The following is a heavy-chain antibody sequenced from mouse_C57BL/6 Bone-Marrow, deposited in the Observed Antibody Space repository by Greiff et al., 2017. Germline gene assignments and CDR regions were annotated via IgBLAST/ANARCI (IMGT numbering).Heavy chain of an antibody. Sequence: EVKVVESGGGLVKPGGSLKLSCAASGFTFSSYAMSWVRQTPEKRLEWVATISDGGSYPSYPANVKGRFTISRDNAKNTRYLQMSHLKSEDTAMYYCARLGHGYFDVWGTGTTVTVSS. J-gene: IGHJ1*03. V-gene: IGHV5-4*03. CDR3: ARLGHGYFDV. D-gene: IGHD6-1*01. CDR2: ISDGGSYP. CDR1: GFTFSSYA.